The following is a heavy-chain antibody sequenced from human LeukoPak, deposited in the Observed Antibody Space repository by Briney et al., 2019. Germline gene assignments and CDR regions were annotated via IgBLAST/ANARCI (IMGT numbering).Heavy chain of an antibody. J-gene: IGHJ4*02. D-gene: IGHD3-16*01. Sequence: GGSLRLSCAASGFTFSSYAMHWVRQAPGKGLEWVAVISYDGSNKYYADSVKGRFTNSRDNSKNTLYLQMNSLRAEDTAVYYCARVGLGRGIDYWGQGTLVTVSS. CDR2: ISYDGSNK. V-gene: IGHV3-30-3*01. CDR3: ARVGLGRGIDY. CDR1: GFTFSSYA.